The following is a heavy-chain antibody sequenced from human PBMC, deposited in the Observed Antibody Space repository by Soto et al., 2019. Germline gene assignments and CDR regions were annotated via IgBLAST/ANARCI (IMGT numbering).Heavy chain of an antibody. V-gene: IGHV4-4*02. CDR2: LHHGGST. J-gene: IGHJ5*02. CDR3: ARRQLLGLSSHLNWFDP. D-gene: IGHD2-2*01. CDR1: RYSINNNNW. Sequence: SETLSLTCDVSRYSINNNNWWSWVRQPPGGGLEWIGELHHGGSTNYNPSLESRVTFSVDISKNQFFLKLSSVTAADTAVYYCARRQLLGLSSHLNWFDPWGQGTLVTVSS.